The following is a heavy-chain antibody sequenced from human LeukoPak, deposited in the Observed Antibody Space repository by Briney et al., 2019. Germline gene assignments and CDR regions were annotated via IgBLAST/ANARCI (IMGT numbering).Heavy chain of an antibody. CDR1: GYRFSEYW. CDR3: ARLYYDVSGYFDY. J-gene: IGHJ4*02. V-gene: IGHV5-51*01. D-gene: IGHD3-22*01. CDR2: IYPDDSDT. Sequence: GESLKISCKGSGYRFSEYWIGWVRQMPGKGLEWMGIIYPDDSDTRYSPSFQGQVTFSVDKSITTAYLHWSSLKASDTAMFYCARLYYDVSGYFDYWGQGTLVTVSS.